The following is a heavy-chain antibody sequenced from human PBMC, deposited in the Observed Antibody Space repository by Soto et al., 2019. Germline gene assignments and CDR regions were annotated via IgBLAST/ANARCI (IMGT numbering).Heavy chain of an antibody. J-gene: IGHJ4*02. CDR3: ARDRGGATSSFDY. CDR2: VYHSRRP. Sequence: LSLTCVVSGYSISSGFYWGWIRQPPGKGLELVGTVYHSRRPDYNPSLESRVTISVDTSKNQFSLKLTSVTAADTAVYYCARDRGGATSSFDYWGQGXLVTVYS. V-gene: IGHV4-38-2*02. CDR1: GYSISSGFY. D-gene: IGHD1-26*01.